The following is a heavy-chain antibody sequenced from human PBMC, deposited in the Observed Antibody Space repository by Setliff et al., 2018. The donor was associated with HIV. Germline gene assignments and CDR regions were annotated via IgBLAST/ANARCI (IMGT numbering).Heavy chain of an antibody. V-gene: IGHV4-59*08. D-gene: IGHD3-10*01. CDR1: GGSIKNYY. Sequence: LSLTCTVSGGSIKNYYWSWIRQSPEKGLEWIGYIYYSGDTNYNPSLRSRVTISVDTSKNQFSLKLSSVTAADTAVYYCARTFGDLKHYNYYYTIDVWGQGTTVTVSS. CDR3: ARTFGDLKHYNYYYTIDV. CDR2: IYYSGDT. J-gene: IGHJ6*02.